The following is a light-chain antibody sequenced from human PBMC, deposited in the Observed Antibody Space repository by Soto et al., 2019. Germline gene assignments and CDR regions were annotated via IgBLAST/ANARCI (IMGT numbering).Light chain of an antibody. CDR1: QSVSSN. J-gene: IGKJ1*01. V-gene: IGKV3-15*01. CDR3: QHYNNWPPWT. Sequence: EIVMTQSPVTLSVSPGERATLSCRASQSVSSNLAWYQHKPGQAPRVLIYGASTRATGVPARFSGSGSGTEFTLTISSLQSEDFAVYYCQHYNNWPPWTFGQGTKVEIK. CDR2: GAS.